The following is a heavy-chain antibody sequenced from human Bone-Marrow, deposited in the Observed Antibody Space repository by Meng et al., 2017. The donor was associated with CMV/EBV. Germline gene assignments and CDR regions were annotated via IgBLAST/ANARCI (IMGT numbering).Heavy chain of an antibody. V-gene: IGHV3-7*01. Sequence: GESLKISCAASGFTFSSYGMHWVRQAPGKGLEWVANIKQDGSEKYYVDSVKGRFTISRDNAKNSLYLQMNSLRAEDTAVYYCAREAYPRFWSGYYGYYGMDVWGQRTTVTVSS. D-gene: IGHD3-3*01. CDR2: IKQDGSEK. CDR3: AREAYPRFWSGYYGYYGMDV. CDR1: GFTFSSYG. J-gene: IGHJ6*02.